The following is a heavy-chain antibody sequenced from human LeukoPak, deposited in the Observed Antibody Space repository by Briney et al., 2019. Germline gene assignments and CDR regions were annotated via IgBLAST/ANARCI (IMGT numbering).Heavy chain of an antibody. V-gene: IGHV3-30-3*01. J-gene: IGHJ6*02. Sequence: PGRSLRLSCAASGFTFSSYAMHWVRQAPGKGLEWVAVISDDGSNKYYADSVKGRFTISRDNSKNTLYLQMNSLRAEDTAVYYCAGVGALRIYYYGMDVWGQGTTVTVSS. CDR1: GFTFSSYA. D-gene: IGHD1-26*01. CDR3: AGVGALRIYYYGMDV. CDR2: ISDDGSNK.